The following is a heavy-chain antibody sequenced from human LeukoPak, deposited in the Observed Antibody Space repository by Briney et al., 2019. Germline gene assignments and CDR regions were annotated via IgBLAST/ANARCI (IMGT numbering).Heavy chain of an antibody. CDR1: GYTFTSYA. J-gene: IGHJ4*02. V-gene: IGHV1-69*05. CDR2: IIPIFGTA. CDR3: ASGRGYYDSSGYQFDY. D-gene: IGHD3-22*01. Sequence: ASVKVSCKASGYTFTSYAISWVRQAPGQGLEWMGGIIPIFGTANYAQKFQGRVTITTDESTSTAYMELSSLRSEDTAVYYCASGRGYYDSSGYQFDYWGQGTLVTVSS.